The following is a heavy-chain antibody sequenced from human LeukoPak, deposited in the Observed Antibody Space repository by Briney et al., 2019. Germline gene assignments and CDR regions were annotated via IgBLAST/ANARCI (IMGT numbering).Heavy chain of an antibody. CDR2: ISSSSSNR. CDR3: ARDAGNHFWRGHYTYHYGLDV. V-gene: IGHV3-21*01. Sequence: GGSLRLSCAVSGFTFSWSSMHWVRQAPGKGLEWVSSISSSSSNRNYADSVKGRFIISRDNAKNSLYLQMNSLRAEDTAVYYCARDAGNHFWRGHYTYHYGLDVWGQGTTVTVSS. J-gene: IGHJ6*02. CDR1: GFTFSWSS. D-gene: IGHD3-3*02.